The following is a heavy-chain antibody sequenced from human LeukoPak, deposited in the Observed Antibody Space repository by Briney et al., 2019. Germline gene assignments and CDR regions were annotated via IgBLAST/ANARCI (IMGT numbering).Heavy chain of an antibody. CDR1: GFTFRIAW. CDR3: TTDQVVRGVTNDY. Sequence: GGSLRLSCVASGFTFRIAWMNWVRQAPGTGLEWVGRIKSKTDGGTTDYAAPVKGRFTISRDDSKTTLYLQMNSLQTEDTAVYYWTTDQVVRGVTNDYWGQGTLVTVSS. D-gene: IGHD3-10*01. CDR2: IKSKTDGGTT. J-gene: IGHJ4*02. V-gene: IGHV3-15*01.